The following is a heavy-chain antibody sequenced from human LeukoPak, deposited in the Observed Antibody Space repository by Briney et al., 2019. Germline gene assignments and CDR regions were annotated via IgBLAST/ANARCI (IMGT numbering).Heavy chain of an antibody. Sequence: ASVKVSCKASGYTFTSYGISWVRQAPGQGLEWMGWISAYNGNTNSAQKVQSRVTLTTDTSTSTAYMELRSLRSDDTAVYYCARQVDTSMALPDYWGQGTLVTVSS. J-gene: IGHJ4*02. CDR3: ARQVDTSMALPDY. D-gene: IGHD5-18*01. CDR2: ISAYNGNT. CDR1: GYTFTSYG. V-gene: IGHV1-18*01.